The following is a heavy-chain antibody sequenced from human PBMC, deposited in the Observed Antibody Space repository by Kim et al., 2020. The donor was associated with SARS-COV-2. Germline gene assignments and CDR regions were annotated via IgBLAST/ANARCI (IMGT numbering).Heavy chain of an antibody. CDR3: ARCRYSYGPNWFDP. V-gene: IGHV7-4-1*02. J-gene: IGHJ5*02. Sequence: ASVKVSCKASGYTFTSYAMNWVRQAPGQGLEGMGWLNTNTGNPTYAQGFTGRFVFSLDTSVSTAYLQISSLKAEDTAVYYCARCRYSYGPNWFDPWGQGTLVTVSS. D-gene: IGHD5-18*01. CDR2: LNTNTGNP. CDR1: GYTFTSYA.